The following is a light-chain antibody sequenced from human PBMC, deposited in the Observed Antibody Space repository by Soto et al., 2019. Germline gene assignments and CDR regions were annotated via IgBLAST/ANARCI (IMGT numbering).Light chain of an antibody. CDR2: DVT. J-gene: IGLJ1*01. CDR1: SSDVGGYNY. Sequence: QSALTQPRSVSGSPGQSVTISCTGTSSDVGGYNYVSWYQHHPGKAPKLMIFDVTMRPSGVPNRFSGSKSGNTASLTISGLQAEDEADYYCCSYAGTYTFYVFGTGTKVTVL. V-gene: IGLV2-11*01. CDR3: CSYAGTYTFYV.